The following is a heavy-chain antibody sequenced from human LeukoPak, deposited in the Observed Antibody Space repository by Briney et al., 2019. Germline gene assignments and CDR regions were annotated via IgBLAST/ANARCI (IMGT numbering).Heavy chain of an antibody. J-gene: IGHJ6*02. CDR3: ARDRTYDYYDSSGSMNYGMDV. CDR1: GFTFSSYG. Sequence: GGSLRLSCAASGFTFSSYGMHWVRQGPGKGLEWVAVISYDGSNKYYADSVKGRFTISRDNSKNTLYLQMNSLRAEDTAVYYCARDRTYDYYDSSGSMNYGMDVWGQGTTVTVSS. V-gene: IGHV3-30*03. CDR2: ISYDGSNK. D-gene: IGHD3-22*01.